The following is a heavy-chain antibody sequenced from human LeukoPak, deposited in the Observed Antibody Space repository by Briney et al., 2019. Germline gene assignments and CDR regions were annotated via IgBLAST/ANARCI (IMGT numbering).Heavy chain of an antibody. V-gene: IGHV3-23*01. CDR3: AKDQAFTSSRLNWFDP. Sequence: GGSLRLSCAASGFTFSSYAMSWVRQAPGKGLEWVSAISGSGSSTYYADSVKGRFTISRDNSKNTLYLQMNSLRAEDTAVYYCAKDQAFTSSRLNWFDPWGQGTLVTVSS. D-gene: IGHD2-21*02. J-gene: IGHJ5*02. CDR2: ISGSGSST. CDR1: GFTFSSYA.